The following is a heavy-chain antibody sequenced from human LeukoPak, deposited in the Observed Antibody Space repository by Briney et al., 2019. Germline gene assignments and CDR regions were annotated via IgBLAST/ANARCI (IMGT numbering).Heavy chain of an antibody. CDR2: IYYSGST. Sequence: SETLSLTCTVSGGSISSGGYYWNWIRQHPGKGLEWIGYIYYSGSTYYNPSPKSRVTISVDTSKNQFSLKLSSVTAADTAVYYCAVGVDYGGNLDYWGQGTLVTVSS. V-gene: IGHV4-31*03. CDR3: AVGVDYGGNLDY. CDR1: GGSISSGGYY. D-gene: IGHD4-23*01. J-gene: IGHJ4*02.